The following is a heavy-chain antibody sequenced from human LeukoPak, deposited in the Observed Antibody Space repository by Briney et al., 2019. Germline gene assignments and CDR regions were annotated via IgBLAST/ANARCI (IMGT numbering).Heavy chain of an antibody. CDR3: ARHSTVTTRAFDY. CDR2: IIPILGIA. Sequence: SVKVSCKASGGTFSSYAISWVRQAPGQGLEWMGRIIPILGIANYAQKFQGRVTMTRNTSISTAYMELSSLRSEDTAVYYCARHSTVTTRAFDYWGQGTLVTVSS. D-gene: IGHD4-17*01. J-gene: IGHJ4*02. V-gene: IGHV1-69*04. CDR1: GGTFSSYA.